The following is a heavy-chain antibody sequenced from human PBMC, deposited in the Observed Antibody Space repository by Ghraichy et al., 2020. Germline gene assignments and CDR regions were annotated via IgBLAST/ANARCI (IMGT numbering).Heavy chain of an antibody. CDR2: ISSSGSTI. Sequence: GGTLRLSCAASGFTFSDYYMSWIRQAPGKGLEWVSYISSSGSTIYYADSVKGRFTISRDNAKNSLYLQMNSLRAEDTAVYYCAREDPHILYYYYYGMDVWGQGTTVTVSS. CDR3: AREDPHILYYYYYGMDV. CDR1: GFTFSDYY. D-gene: IGHD2-2*02. V-gene: IGHV3-11*01. J-gene: IGHJ6*02.